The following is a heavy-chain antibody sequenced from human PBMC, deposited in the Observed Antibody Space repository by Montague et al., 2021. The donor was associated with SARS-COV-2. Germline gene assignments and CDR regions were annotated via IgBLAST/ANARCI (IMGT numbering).Heavy chain of an antibody. D-gene: IGHD5-12*01. Sequence: SETLSLTCTVSGASVRTYYWSWIRQSSGKTLEWMGRLYTSGSTYYNPSFKSRVTMSLDTPKDLFSLNLRSMTAADTAVYYCARDGADYSFAYYHEMDVWGQGIAVTVSS. CDR2: LYTSGST. V-gene: IGHV4-4*07. CDR1: GASVRTYY. CDR3: ARDGADYSFAYYHEMDV. J-gene: IGHJ6*02.